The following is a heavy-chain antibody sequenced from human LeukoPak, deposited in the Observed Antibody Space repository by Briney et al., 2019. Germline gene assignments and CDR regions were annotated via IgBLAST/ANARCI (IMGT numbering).Heavy chain of an antibody. CDR3: ARVPPAGNSP. D-gene: IGHD1-7*01. V-gene: IGHV3-7*01. CDR1: GSTFSSYW. Sequence: PGGSLRLSCAASGSTFSSYWMSWVRQAPGKGLEWVANIKQDGSEKYYVDSVKGRFTISRDNAKDSLYLQMNSLRAEDTAVYYCARVPPAGNSPWGQGTLVTVSS. J-gene: IGHJ5*02. CDR2: IKQDGSEK.